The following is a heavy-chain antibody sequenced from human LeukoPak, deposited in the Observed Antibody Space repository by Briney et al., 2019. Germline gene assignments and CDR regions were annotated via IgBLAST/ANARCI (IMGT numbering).Heavy chain of an antibody. D-gene: IGHD6-19*01. CDR1: GFTFSSYW. J-gene: IGHJ5*02. CDR3: ARSQWLEAWFDP. Sequence: GGSLRLSCAASGFTFSSYWMHWVRQGPGKGLVWVSRINSDGSSANYADSVKGRFTISRDNAKNTLCLQMNSLRAEDTAVYYCARSQWLEAWFDPWGQGTLVTVST. V-gene: IGHV3-74*01. CDR2: INSDGSSA.